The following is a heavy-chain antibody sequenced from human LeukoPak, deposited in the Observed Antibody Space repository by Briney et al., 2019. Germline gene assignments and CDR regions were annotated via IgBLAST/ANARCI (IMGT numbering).Heavy chain of an antibody. Sequence: GGSLRLSCAASGFTFSNAWMSWVRQAPGKGLEWVGRINSKTDGGTKDYAAPVKGSFTISREHSKNTLHLQMIRLKTEHTAVYYCTTGPGFYYYYGMDVWGQGTTVTVSS. CDR2: INSKTDGGTK. J-gene: IGHJ6*02. CDR1: GFTFSNAW. D-gene: IGHD3-9*01. V-gene: IGHV3-15*01. CDR3: TTGPGFYYYYGMDV.